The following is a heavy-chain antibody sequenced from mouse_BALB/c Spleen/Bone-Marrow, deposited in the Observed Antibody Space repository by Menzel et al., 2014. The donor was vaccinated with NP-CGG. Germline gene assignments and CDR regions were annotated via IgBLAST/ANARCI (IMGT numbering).Heavy chain of an antibody. CDR2: ISCSNGTT. D-gene: IGHD3-1*01. CDR3: ARRGSAYVEGFAY. CDR1: GYSFTGYY. Sequence: LVKTGASVKISCKASGYSFTGYYMHWVKQSHGKSLEWIAYISCSNGTTNYYQKFRGKATFTVDTSSSTAYMQFNSLTSEDSAVYYCARRGSAYVEGFAYWGQGTLVTASA. J-gene: IGHJ3*01. V-gene: IGHV1S34*01.